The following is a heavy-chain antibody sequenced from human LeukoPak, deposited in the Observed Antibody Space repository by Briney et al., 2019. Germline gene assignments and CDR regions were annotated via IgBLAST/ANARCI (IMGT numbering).Heavy chain of an antibody. CDR1: VFSFSSYA. J-gene: IGHJ6*02. D-gene: IGHD5-18*01. V-gene: IGHV3-23*01. CDR2: ISGRGGST. Sequence: GGSLRLSCAASVFSFSSYAMRGARRAPGKGVEWVSDISGRGGSTYYGDSVKGRFTISRDNSKNTLYLQMNSLRAEDTAVYYCAKDYPDDGYGDGRRGYYYYGMDVWGQGTTVTVSS. CDR3: AKDYPDDGYGDGRRGYYYYGMDV.